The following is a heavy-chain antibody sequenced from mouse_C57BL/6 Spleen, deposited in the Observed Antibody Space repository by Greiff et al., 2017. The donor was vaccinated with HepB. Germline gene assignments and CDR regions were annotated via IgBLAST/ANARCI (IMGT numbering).Heavy chain of an antibody. V-gene: IGHV1-69*01. J-gene: IGHJ1*03. CDR2: IDPSDSYT. CDR1: GYTFTSYW. Sequence: QVQLQQSGAELVMPGASVKLSCKASGYTFTSYWMHWVKQRPGQGLEWIGEIDPSDSYTNYNQKFKGKSTLTVDKSSSTAYMQLSSLTSEDSAVYYCARKVSRVVATGNYWYFDVWGTGTTVTVSS. D-gene: IGHD1-1*01. CDR3: ARKVSRVVATGNYWYFDV.